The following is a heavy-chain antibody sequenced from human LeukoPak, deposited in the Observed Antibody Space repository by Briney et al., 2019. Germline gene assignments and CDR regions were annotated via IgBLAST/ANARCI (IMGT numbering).Heavy chain of an antibody. J-gene: IGHJ6*03. Sequence: KPSETLSLTCTVSGGSISSGSYYWSWIRQPAGKGLEWIGRIYTSGSTNYNPSLKSRVTISVDTSKNRFSLKLRSVTAADTAVYYCARTTTVRGTYYMDVWGKGTTVTVSS. CDR3: ARTTTVRGTYYMDV. CDR2: IYTSGST. CDR1: GGSISSGSYY. D-gene: IGHD3-10*01. V-gene: IGHV4-61*02.